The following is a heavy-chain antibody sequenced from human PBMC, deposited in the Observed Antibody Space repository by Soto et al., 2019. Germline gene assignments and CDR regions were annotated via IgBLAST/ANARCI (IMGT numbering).Heavy chain of an antibody. D-gene: IGHD2-8*01. CDR2: IHHTGSTT. CDR3: ATRDCTNNVCHFP. V-gene: IGHV4-4*02. Sequence: SETLSLTCAVYGGSISTNDWWTWVRQPPGKGLEWIGDIHHTGSTTNYSPSLQSRVTVSIDKSENQFSLRLTSVTAADTAVYYCATRDCTNNVCHFPWGQGTLVTVSS. CDR1: GGSISTNDW. J-gene: IGHJ5*02.